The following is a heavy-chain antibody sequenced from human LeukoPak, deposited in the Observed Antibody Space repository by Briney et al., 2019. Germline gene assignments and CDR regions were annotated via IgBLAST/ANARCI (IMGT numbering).Heavy chain of an antibody. V-gene: IGHV1-69*06. J-gene: IGHJ4*02. CDR3: ASRNVYDSSGYYQPTDDY. CDR2: IIPIFGTA. Sequence: SVKVSCKASGGTFSSYAISWVRQAPGQGLEWMGGIIPIFGTANYAQKFQGRVTITADKSTSTAYMELSSLRSEDTAVYYCASRNVYDSSGYYQPTDDYWGQGTLVTVSS. CDR1: GGTFSSYA. D-gene: IGHD3-22*01.